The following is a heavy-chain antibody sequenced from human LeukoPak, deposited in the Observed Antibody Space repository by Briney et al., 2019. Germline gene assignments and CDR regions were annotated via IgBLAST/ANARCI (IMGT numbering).Heavy chain of an antibody. J-gene: IGHJ2*01. CDR3: AKSIEYCGADCYGYFDL. D-gene: IGHD2-21*02. CDR1: GYTFTGYY. V-gene: IGHV1-2*06. Sequence: ASVKVSCKASGYTFTGYYMHWVRQAPGQGLEWMGRINPNSGATNYAQKFQGRVTMTRDTSISTAYMELTTLRSDDTAVYYCAKSIEYCGADCYGYFDLWGRGTLVTVSS. CDR2: INPNSGAT.